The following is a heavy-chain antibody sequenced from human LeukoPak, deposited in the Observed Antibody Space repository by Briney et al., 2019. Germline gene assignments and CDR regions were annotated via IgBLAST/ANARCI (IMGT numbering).Heavy chain of an antibody. Sequence: PGGSLRLSCAASGFTFSDYYMSWIRQAPGKGLEWVSYISTSGITIYYADSVKSRFTISRDNAKNSLYLQMNSLTAEDTAVYYCARRSGFGLDYWGQGTLVTVSS. CDR1: GFTFSDYY. CDR3: ARRSGFGLDY. V-gene: IGHV3-11*01. J-gene: IGHJ4*02. CDR2: ISTSGITI. D-gene: IGHD6-19*01.